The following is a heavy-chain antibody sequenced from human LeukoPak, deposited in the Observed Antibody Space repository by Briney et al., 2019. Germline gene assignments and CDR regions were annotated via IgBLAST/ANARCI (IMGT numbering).Heavy chain of an antibody. CDR2: IYYSGST. CDR1: GGSISSYY. J-gene: IGHJ3*02. D-gene: IGHD6-19*01. V-gene: IGHV4-59*08. Sequence: SETLSLTCTVSGGSISSYYWSWIRQPPGKGLEWIGYIYYSGSTNHNPSLKSRVTISIDTSKNQFSLKLSSVTAADTAVYYCARSKSSGWSDAFDIWGQGTMVTVSS. CDR3: ARSKSSGWSDAFDI.